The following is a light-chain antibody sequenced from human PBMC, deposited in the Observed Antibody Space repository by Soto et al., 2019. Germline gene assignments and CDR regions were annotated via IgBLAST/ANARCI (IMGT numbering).Light chain of an antibody. CDR2: DVS. CDR1: SSDVGGYNY. Sequence: QSVLTQPASVSGSPGQSITISCTGTSSDVGGYNYVSWYQQHPGKAPKLMIYDVSNRPSGVSNRFSGSKSGNTASLTISGLQAEDEADYYCSSYTSSSKGVFVTGTKVTVL. CDR3: SSYTSSSKGV. V-gene: IGLV2-14*01. J-gene: IGLJ1*01.